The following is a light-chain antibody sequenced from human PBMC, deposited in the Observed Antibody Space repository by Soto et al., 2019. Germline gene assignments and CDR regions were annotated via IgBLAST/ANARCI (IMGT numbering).Light chain of an antibody. J-gene: IGKJ1*01. CDR1: QSLLHRNGNNY. V-gene: IGKV2-28*01. Sequence: DIVMTQSPLSLPVTPGEPASISCRSSQSLLHRNGNNYLEWYLQKPGQSPQLLIYLGSYRASGVPVRFNGSGSGTDFTLKITRVEAEDVGVYYCMQNLQTPWTLGQGTKVDIK. CDR3: MQNLQTPWT. CDR2: LGS.